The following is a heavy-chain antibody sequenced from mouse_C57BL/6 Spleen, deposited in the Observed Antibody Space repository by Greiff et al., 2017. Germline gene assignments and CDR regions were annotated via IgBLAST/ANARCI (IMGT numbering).Heavy chain of an antibody. CDR3: ARGPYGSSWYYFGC. J-gene: IGHJ2*01. D-gene: IGHD1-1*01. CDR2: ISSGSSTI. Sequence: EVQLVESGGGLVKPGGSLKLSCAASGFTFSDYGMHWVRQAPEKGLEWVAYISSGSSTIYYADTVKGRFTIARDNAKNTLFLQMTSLRSEDTAMYYCARGPYGSSWYYFGCWGQGTTLTVSS. V-gene: IGHV5-17*01. CDR1: GFTFSDYG.